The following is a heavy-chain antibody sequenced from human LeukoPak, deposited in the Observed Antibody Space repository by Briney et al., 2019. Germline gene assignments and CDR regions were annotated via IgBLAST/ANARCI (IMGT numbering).Heavy chain of an antibody. CDR1: GFAFSQFP. Sequence: GRSLRLSCVASGFAFSQFPVHWVRQAPGKRLEWVAFISHDGGNKKYGDSVKGRFTISRDNSKNTVYLQMNSLRPEDTALHYCARDKSYFGSGNYHYFDSWGQGALVIVSS. V-gene: IGHV3-30*03. D-gene: IGHD3-10*01. J-gene: IGHJ4*02. CDR3: ARDKSYFGSGNYHYFDS. CDR2: ISHDGGNK.